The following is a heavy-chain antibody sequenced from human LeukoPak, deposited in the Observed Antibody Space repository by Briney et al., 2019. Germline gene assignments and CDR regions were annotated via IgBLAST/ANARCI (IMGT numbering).Heavy chain of an antibody. V-gene: IGHV3-21*01. CDR3: ARAPTDIVVVPAANPGGYYYYMDV. CDR2: ISSSSSYI. Sequence: GGSLRLSCAASGFTFSSYSMNWVRQAPGKGLEWVSSISSSSSYIYYADSVKGRFTISKDNAKNSLYLQMNSLRAEDTAVYYCARAPTDIVVVPAANPGGYYYYMDVWGEGTTVTVSS. CDR1: GFTFSSYS. J-gene: IGHJ6*03. D-gene: IGHD2-2*01.